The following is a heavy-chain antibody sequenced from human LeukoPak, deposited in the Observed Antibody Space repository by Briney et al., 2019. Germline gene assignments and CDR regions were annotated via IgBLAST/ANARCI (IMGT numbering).Heavy chain of an antibody. D-gene: IGHD2-8*01. V-gene: IGHV3-30*04. CDR2: ISYDGSNK. CDR3: ARDGIVLMVYAIPYYYGMDV. CDR1: GITFSSYA. Sequence: GGSLRLSCAASGITFSSYAMHWVRQAPGKGLEWVAVISYDGSNKYYADSVKGRFTISRDNSKNTLYLQMNSLRAEDTAVYYCARDGIVLMVYAIPYYYGMDVWGQGTTVTVSS. J-gene: IGHJ6*02.